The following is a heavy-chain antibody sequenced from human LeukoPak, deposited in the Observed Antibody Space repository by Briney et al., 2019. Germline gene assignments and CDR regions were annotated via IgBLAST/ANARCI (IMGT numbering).Heavy chain of an antibody. CDR2: INPNTGDT. CDR1: GYTFTGYY. Sequence: ASVNVSCKASGYTFTGYYMHWVRQAPGQGLEWLGWINPNTGDTNYAQKFQGRVTLTRDTSISTASMDLSRLRSDDSAVYYCARDQVGAGYFDYWGQGTLVTVSS. V-gene: IGHV1-2*02. CDR3: ARDQVGAGYFDY. D-gene: IGHD1-26*01. J-gene: IGHJ4*02.